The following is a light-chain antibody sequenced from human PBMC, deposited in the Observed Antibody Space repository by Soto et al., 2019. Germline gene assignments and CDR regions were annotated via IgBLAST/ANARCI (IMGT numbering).Light chain of an antibody. CDR3: QVRDVWPS. J-gene: IGKJ1*01. CDR2: DAS. Sequence: IVLTQSPVTLAVSPGESAVLSCGASQSVSTSLAWYQHKPGQAPRLFIYDASKRAPGIPARFTGSGSGTDFTLTISSLEPEDIAVYYCQVRDVWPSFGQGTKVDIK. V-gene: IGKV3-11*01. CDR1: QSVSTS.